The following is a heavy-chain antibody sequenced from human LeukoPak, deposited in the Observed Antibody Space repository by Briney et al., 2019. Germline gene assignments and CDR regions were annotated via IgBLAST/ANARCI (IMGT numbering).Heavy chain of an antibody. V-gene: IGHV4-59*12. CDR1: GGSISGSY. D-gene: IGHD6-13*01. CDR3: ARGSSSWYRGYYYGMDV. J-gene: IGHJ6*02. CDR2: VYYSGTT. Sequence: SETLSLTCTVSGGSISGSYWSWIRQPPGKGLEWIGYVYYSGTTNYSPSLKSRVTISIDTSKNQFSLKLSSVTAAGTAVYYCARGSSSWYRGYYYGMDVWGQGTTVTVSS.